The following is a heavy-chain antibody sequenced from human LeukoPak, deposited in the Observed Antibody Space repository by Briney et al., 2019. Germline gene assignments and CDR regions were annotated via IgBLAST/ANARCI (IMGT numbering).Heavy chain of an antibody. V-gene: IGHV3-21*01. J-gene: IGHJ4*02. Sequence: GGSLRLSCAASGFNFSAYSMNWVRQAPGKGLEWVSSISYSSDYIYYADSVKGRFTISRDNAKNSLYLQMNSLRAEDTAVYYCARDLYASGSFWGQGTLVTVSS. D-gene: IGHD3-10*01. CDR2: ISYSSDYI. CDR3: ARDLYASGSF. CDR1: GFNFSAYS.